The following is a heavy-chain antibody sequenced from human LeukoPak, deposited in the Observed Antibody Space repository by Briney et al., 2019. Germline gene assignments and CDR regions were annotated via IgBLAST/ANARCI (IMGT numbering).Heavy chain of an antibody. D-gene: IGHD6-13*01. Sequence: SVKVSCKASGGTFSSYAISWVRQAPGQGLEWMGGIIPIFGTANYAQKFQGRVTITADESTSTAYMELSSLGSEDTAVYYCARGGRGLAAAFDYWGQGTLVTVSS. V-gene: IGHV1-69*13. CDR1: GGTFSSYA. CDR3: ARGGRGLAAAFDY. CDR2: IIPIFGTA. J-gene: IGHJ4*02.